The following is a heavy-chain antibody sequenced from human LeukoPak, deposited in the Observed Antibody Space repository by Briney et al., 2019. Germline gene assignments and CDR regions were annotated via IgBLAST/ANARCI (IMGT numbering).Heavy chain of an antibody. V-gene: IGHV4-34*01. Sequence: SETLSLTCAVYGGSFSGYYWSWIRQPPGKGLEWIGEINHSGSTNYNPSLKSRVTISVDTSKNQFSLKLSSVTAADTAVYYCARDRYSSGWSNWFDPWGQGTLVTVSS. CDR2: INHSGST. D-gene: IGHD6-19*01. CDR3: ARDRYSSGWSNWFDP. J-gene: IGHJ5*02. CDR1: GGSFSGYY.